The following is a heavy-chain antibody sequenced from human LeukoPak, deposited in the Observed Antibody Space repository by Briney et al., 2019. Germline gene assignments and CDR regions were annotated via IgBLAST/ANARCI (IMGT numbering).Heavy chain of an antibody. D-gene: IGHD5-18*01. CDR2: ISGGSDTR. CDR3: AKGRRIQLWSIVDY. Sequence: GGSLRLSCAASGFTFSSYSMNWVRQSPGKGLEWLSYISGGSDTRYHADSLKGRFTISRDNAKNSLYLQMNSLRAEDTAVYYCAKGRRIQLWSIVDYWGQGTLVTVSS. J-gene: IGHJ4*02. V-gene: IGHV3-48*01. CDR1: GFTFSSYS.